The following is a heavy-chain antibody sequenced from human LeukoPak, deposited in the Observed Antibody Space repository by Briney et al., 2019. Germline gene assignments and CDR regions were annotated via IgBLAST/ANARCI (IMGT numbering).Heavy chain of an antibody. V-gene: IGHV4-4*02. CDR3: ARGGYSYGSPLDY. D-gene: IGHD5-18*01. J-gene: IGHJ4*02. Sequence: PSGTLSLTCAVSGGSINSSNWWSWVRQPPGKGLEWIGEIFHSATTNYNPSLKSRVTISVDKSKNHFSLKLSSVTAADTAVYYCARGGYSYGSPLDYWGQGTLVTVSS. CDR1: GGSINSSNW. CDR2: IFHSATT.